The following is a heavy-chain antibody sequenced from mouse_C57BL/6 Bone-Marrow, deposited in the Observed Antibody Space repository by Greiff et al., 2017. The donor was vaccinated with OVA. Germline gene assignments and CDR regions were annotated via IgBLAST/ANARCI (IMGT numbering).Heavy chain of an antibody. CDR3: ARKGIRAFYAMDY. D-gene: IGHD3-1*01. Sequence: QVQLQQPGAELVRPGTSVKLSCKASGYTFTSYWMHWVKQRPGQGLEWIGVIDPSDSYTNYNQKFKGKATLTVDTSSSTAYMQLSSLTSEDSAVYYCARKGIRAFYAMDYWGQGTSVTVSS. J-gene: IGHJ4*01. CDR1: GYTFTSYW. CDR2: IDPSDSYT. V-gene: IGHV1-59*01.